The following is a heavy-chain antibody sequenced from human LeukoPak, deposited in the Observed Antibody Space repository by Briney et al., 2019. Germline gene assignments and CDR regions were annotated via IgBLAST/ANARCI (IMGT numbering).Heavy chain of an antibody. V-gene: IGHV4-4*09. CDR3: ARSGYYGSGTYYYYGMDV. Sequence: SETLSLTCSVSGGSISSYIWSWIRQPPGKGLEWIGYIYTSGSTDYNPSLKSRVTISVDTSKNQFSLKLSSVTAADTAVYYCARSGYYGSGTYYYYGMDVWGQGTTVTVSS. J-gene: IGHJ6*02. D-gene: IGHD3-10*01. CDR2: IYTSGST. CDR1: GGSISSYI.